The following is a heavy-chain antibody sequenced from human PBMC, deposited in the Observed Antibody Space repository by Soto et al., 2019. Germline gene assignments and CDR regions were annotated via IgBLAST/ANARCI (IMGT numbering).Heavy chain of an antibody. CDR2: IYYSGST. CDR3: ARHQLWFGESNWFDP. Sequence: PSETLSLTCTVSGGSISSYYWSWIRQPPGKGLEWIGYIYYSGSTNYNPSLKSRVTISVDTSKNQFSLKLSSVTAADTAVYYCARHQLWFGESNWFDPWGQGTLVTVSS. CDR1: GGSISSYY. J-gene: IGHJ5*02. V-gene: IGHV4-59*08. D-gene: IGHD3-10*01.